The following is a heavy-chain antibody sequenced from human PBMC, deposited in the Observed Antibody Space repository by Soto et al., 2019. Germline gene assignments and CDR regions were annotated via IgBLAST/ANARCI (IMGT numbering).Heavy chain of an antibody. CDR3: PRLPLAKMAPVTGVF. CDR2: IYSSGMT. D-gene: IGHD2-21*02. Sequence: PSETLSLTCTVSGDSISSGSYNWGWVRQPPGKGLEWIGSIYSSGMTHYTPTFNSRFTLSVATSKSQFSLRLYSVTAADTAIYYCPRLPLAKMAPVTGVFWGRGTLVTVSS. V-gene: IGHV4-39*01. CDR1: GDSISSGSYN. J-gene: IGHJ4*02.